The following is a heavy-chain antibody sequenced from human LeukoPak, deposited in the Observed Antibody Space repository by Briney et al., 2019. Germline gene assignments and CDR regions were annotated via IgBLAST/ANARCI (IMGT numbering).Heavy chain of an antibody. CDR2: INPNSGAT. CDR3: ARDGGWYQLLWWFDP. V-gene: IGHV1-2*02. D-gene: IGHD2-2*01. Sequence: ASVKVSCKASGYTFTGYYMHWVRQAPGRGLEWMGWINPNSGATKYAQKFQGRVTMTRDTSISTAYMEVSRLRFDDTAVYYCARDGGWYQLLWWFDPWGQGTLVTVTS. J-gene: IGHJ5*02. CDR1: GYTFTGYY.